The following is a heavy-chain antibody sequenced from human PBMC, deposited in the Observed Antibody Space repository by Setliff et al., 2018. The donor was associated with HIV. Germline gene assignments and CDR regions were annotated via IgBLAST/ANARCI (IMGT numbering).Heavy chain of an antibody. CDR2: INTYTGNP. CDR3: ARSFKNGPVESDY. D-gene: IGHD1-1*01. J-gene: IGHJ4*02. Sequence: GASVKVSCKASGYTLTSYGMSWVRQAPGQGLEWMGWINTYTGNPTYAQDFTGRFVFSLDTSVSTAYLQMNSLRVEDTALYYCARSFKNGPVESDYWGQGTLVTVSS. CDR1: GYTLTSYG. V-gene: IGHV7-4-1*02.